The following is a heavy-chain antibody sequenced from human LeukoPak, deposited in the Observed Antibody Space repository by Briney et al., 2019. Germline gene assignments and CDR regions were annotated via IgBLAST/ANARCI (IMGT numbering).Heavy chain of an antibody. Sequence: GGSLRLPCVASGFPFSSYWVHWVRQVPGKGLVWVSRINSDGSNTVYADSVKGRFTISRDNAKNTLYLQMNSLRAEDTAVYYCVRTTGWPDCWGQGTLVTVSS. CDR3: VRTTGWPDC. V-gene: IGHV3-74*01. J-gene: IGHJ4*02. CDR1: GFPFSSYW. D-gene: IGHD6-19*01. CDR2: INSDGSNT.